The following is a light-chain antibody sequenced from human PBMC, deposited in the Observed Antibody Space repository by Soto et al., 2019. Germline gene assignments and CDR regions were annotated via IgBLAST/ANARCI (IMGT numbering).Light chain of an antibody. CDR3: SSYAGTNNPYV. V-gene: IGLV2-8*01. Sequence: QSALTQPPSASGSPGHSVTISCTGTSSDVGDYNYVSWYQHHPGKAPKLMIYEVTKRPSGVPDRFSGSKSGNTASLTVSGLQAEDEADYYCSSYAGTNNPYVFGTGTKVTVL. CDR2: EVT. CDR1: SSDVGDYNY. J-gene: IGLJ1*01.